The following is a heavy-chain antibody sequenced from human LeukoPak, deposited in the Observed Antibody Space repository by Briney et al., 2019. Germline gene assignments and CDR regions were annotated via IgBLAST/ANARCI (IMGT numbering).Heavy chain of an antibody. V-gene: IGHV3-23*01. CDR3: VKVITGWYNFDY. D-gene: IGHD6-19*01. CDR2: STGSGDTT. J-gene: IGHJ4*02. CDR1: GFTFSTYA. Sequence: GGSLRLSCVASGFTFSTYAMSWVRQAPGKGLEWVSFSTGSGDTTTYADSVKGRFTISRDNPKNTLYLQMNSLRGEDTAVYYCVKVITGWYNFDYWGQGTLVTVSS.